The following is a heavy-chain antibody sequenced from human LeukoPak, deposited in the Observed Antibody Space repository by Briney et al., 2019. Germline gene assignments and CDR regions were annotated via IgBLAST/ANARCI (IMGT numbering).Heavy chain of an antibody. CDR1: GGSISSYY. CDR3: ARQVGIIGTTDYFDY. Sequence: SETLSLTCTVSGGSISSYYWTWIRQPPGKGLEWIGYISYSGSTNYNPSLKSRVTMSVDTSKNQFSLKLSSVTAAGMAIYYCARQVGIIGTTDYFDYWGQGTLVTVSS. CDR2: ISYSGST. V-gene: IGHV4-59*01. J-gene: IGHJ4*02. D-gene: IGHD1-20*01.